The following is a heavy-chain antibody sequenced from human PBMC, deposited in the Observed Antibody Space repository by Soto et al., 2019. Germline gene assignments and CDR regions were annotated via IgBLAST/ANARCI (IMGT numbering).Heavy chain of an antibody. D-gene: IGHD4-4*01. CDR2: IKPGGSDL. J-gene: IGHJ4*02. CDR1: GYRLYAAW. V-gene: IGHV5-51*01. Sequence: ESLKLSFEGGGYRLYAAWIGWVRQMPGKGLEWMGIIKPGGSDLRYSPSFRGQVTISADAAVNTAYLQWDSLKASDTDMYYCARQITYSCDFWGQGTLVTVSS. CDR3: ARQITYSCDF.